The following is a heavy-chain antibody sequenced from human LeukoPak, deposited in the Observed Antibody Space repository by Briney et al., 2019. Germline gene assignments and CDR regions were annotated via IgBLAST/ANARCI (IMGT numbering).Heavy chain of an antibody. CDR3: ARDWMTTVVIPLYGMDV. D-gene: IGHD4-23*01. J-gene: IGHJ6*02. CDR1: GFTFSSYS. Sequence: PGGSLRLSCAASGFTFSSYSMNWVRQAPGKGLEWVSSISSSSSYIYYADSVKGRFTISRDNAKNSLYLQMNSLRAEDTAVYYCARDWMTTVVIPLYGMDVWGQGTTVTVSS. V-gene: IGHV3-21*01. CDR2: ISSSSSYI.